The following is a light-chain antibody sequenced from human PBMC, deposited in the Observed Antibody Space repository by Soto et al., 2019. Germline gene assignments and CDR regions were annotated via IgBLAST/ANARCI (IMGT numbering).Light chain of an antibody. CDR1: SSDVGGYNY. Sequence: QSVLTQPASVSGSPGQSITISCTGASSDVGGYNYVSWYQQHPGKAPKLMIYDVSNRPSGVSNRFSGPKSGNTASLTISGLQAEDLVNYYCSPYTTSSNYVSGSGT. V-gene: IGLV2-14*01. CDR3: SPYTTSSNYV. J-gene: IGLJ1*01. CDR2: DVS.